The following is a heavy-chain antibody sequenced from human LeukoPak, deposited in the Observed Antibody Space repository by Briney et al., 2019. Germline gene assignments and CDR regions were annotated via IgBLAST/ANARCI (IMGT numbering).Heavy chain of an antibody. Sequence: SQTLSLTCTVSGGSISSGGYYWSWIRQHPGKGLEWIGYIYYSGSTYYNPSLKSRVTISVDTSRNQFSLKLSSVTAADTAVYYCARVSAVAALFDPWGQGTLVTVSS. D-gene: IGHD6-25*01. CDR3: ARVSAVAALFDP. J-gene: IGHJ5*02. V-gene: IGHV4-31*03. CDR2: IYYSGST. CDR1: GGSISSGGYY.